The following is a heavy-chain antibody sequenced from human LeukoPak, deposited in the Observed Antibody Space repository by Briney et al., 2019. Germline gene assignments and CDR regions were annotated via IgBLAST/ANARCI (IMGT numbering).Heavy chain of an antibody. D-gene: IGHD3-10*01. CDR1: GYTFSSYD. CDR2: ISVYDGNT. V-gene: IGHV1-18*01. J-gene: IGHJ5*02. Sequence: ASVKVSFKASGYTFSSYDISWVRQAPGQGLEWMGWISVYDGNTNYAQKLQGRVTMTTDTSTSTAYMELRSLRSDDTAIYYCARAGTGYYASGRGWFDPWGQGTLVTVSS. CDR3: ARAGTGYYASGRGWFDP.